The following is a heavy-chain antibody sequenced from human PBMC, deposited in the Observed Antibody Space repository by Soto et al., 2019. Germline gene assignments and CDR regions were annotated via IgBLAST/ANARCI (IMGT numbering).Heavy chain of an antibody. D-gene: IGHD6-13*01. CDR1: GGTFSSYA. Sequence: ASVKVSCKASGGTFSSYAISWVRQAPGQGLEWMGGIIPIFGTANYAQKFQGRVTITADESTSTAYMELSSLRSEDTAVYYCAREIAAAGENWFDPWGQGTLVTVSS. V-gene: IGHV1-69*13. J-gene: IGHJ5*02. CDR3: AREIAAAGENWFDP. CDR2: IIPIFGTA.